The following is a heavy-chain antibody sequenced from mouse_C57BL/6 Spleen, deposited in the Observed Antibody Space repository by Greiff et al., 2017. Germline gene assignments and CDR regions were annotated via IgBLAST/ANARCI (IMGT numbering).Heavy chain of an antibody. J-gene: IGHJ1*03. CDR2: ISNLAYSI. CDR1: GFTFSDYG. V-gene: IGHV5-15*01. D-gene: IGHD1-1*01. CDR3: ARLNYGSSYWYFDV. Sequence: EVQLVESGGGLVQPGGSLKLSCAASGFTFSDYGMAWVRQAPRKGPEWVAFISNLAYSIYYADTVTGRFTISRENAKNTLYLEMSSLRSEDTAMYYCARLNYGSSYWYFDVWGTGTTVTVSS.